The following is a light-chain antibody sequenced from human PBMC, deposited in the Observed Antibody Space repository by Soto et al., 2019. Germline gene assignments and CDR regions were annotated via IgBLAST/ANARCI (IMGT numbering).Light chain of an antibody. Sequence: EIVMTQSPATLSVSPGERATLSCRASQSVSSNLAWYQQKPGRAPRLLIYGASTRATGMPARFSGSRSGTEFTLTISSLQSEDFAVYYCQQYNDWPPTFGQGTKVDIK. J-gene: IGKJ1*01. CDR3: QQYNDWPPT. CDR1: QSVSSN. V-gene: IGKV3-15*01. CDR2: GAS.